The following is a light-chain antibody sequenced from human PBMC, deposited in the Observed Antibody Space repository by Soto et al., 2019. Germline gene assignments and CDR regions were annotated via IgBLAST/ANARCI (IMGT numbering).Light chain of an antibody. V-gene: IGKV3-11*01. CDR1: QSVAANY. CDR2: DAS. CDR3: QQRSNWPLT. J-gene: IGKJ4*01. Sequence: VLTQSPGTLSLSPGERATLSCRASQSVAANYLAWYQQKPGQAPRLLIYDASNRATGIPARFSGSGSGTDFTLTISSLEPEDFAVYYCQQRSNWPLTSGGGTKVDI.